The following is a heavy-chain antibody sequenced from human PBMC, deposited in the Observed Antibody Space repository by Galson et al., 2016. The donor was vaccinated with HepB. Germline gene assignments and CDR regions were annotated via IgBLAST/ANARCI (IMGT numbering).Heavy chain of an antibody. CDR1: GFTFRTYT. J-gene: IGHJ4*02. D-gene: IGHD6-6*01. CDR3: ARGLGGTARFEY. Sequence: SLRLSCAASGFTFRTYTMNWVRQAPGRGLEWVSAISSGSSEIHYADSVRGRLTISRDNAKNALNLQMDSLRVEDTAVYYRARGLGGTARFEYWGQGILVTVSS. CDR2: ISSGSSEI. V-gene: IGHV3-21*01.